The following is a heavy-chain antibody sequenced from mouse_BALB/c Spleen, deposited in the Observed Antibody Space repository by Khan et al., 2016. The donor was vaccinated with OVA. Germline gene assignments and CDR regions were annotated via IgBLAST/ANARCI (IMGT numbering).Heavy chain of an antibody. CDR3: ARRTTGYAMDY. Sequence: QIQLVQSGAELARPGASVKMSCKASGYTFTSNTMHWVKQRPGQGLEWIGYINPRSGYTIYNQKFKDKATLTADISSSTAYMQLSNLTSDDSAVYYCARRTTGYAMDYWGQGTSVTVSS. V-gene: IGHV1-4*01. CDR1: GYTFTSNT. J-gene: IGHJ4*01. D-gene: IGHD2-14*01. CDR2: INPRSGYT.